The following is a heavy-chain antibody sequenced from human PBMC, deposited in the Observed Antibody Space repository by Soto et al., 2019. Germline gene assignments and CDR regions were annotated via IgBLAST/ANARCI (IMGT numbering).Heavy chain of an antibody. CDR3: ARYSEWDLPSVLAI. D-gene: IGHD1-26*01. V-gene: IGHV1-69*01. J-gene: IGHJ3*02. Sequence: MWWLCHSTRQGLEWMGWIIPIFGTTNYAQKFQGRVTITADESTSTAYMELSSLRSEDSVVFYCARYSEWDLPSVLAIWGQGT. CDR2: IIPIFGTT.